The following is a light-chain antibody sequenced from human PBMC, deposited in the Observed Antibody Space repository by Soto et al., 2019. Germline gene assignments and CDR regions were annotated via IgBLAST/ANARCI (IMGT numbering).Light chain of an antibody. CDR1: NIGSKS. J-gene: IGLJ2*01. V-gene: IGLV3-21*04. CDR2: YDS. Sequence: SYALTQPPSVSVAPGKTARITCGGNNIGSKSVHWYQQKPGQAPVLVIYYDSDRPSGIPERFSGSNSGNTATLTISRVEAGDEADYYCQVWDSSSDHYVVFGGGTKLTVL. CDR3: QVWDSSSDHYVV.